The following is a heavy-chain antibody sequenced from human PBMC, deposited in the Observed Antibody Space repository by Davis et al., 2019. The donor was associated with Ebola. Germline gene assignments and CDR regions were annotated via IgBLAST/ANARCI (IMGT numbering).Heavy chain of an antibody. CDR1: GYTFTSYY. CDR3: ARVAYYYYGMDV. J-gene: IGHJ6*02. V-gene: IGHV1-46*01. CDR2: INPSGGST. Sequence: ASVKVSCKASGYTFTSYYMHWVRQAPGQGLEWMGIINPSGGSTSYAQKFQGRVTMTRDTSISTAYMELSRLRSDDTAVYYCARVAYYYYGMDVWGQGTTVTVSS.